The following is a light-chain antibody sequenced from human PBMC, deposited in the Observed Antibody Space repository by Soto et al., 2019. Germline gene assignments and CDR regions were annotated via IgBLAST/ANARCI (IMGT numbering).Light chain of an antibody. CDR3: QQFYSDPFP. Sequence: DIQLTQSPSFLSASVRDRVTITCRASQGISNRFAWYQQKPAKAPSLLIYNASTLQSGVPSRLRGSQSGTEFTLTISSLQPEDLATYDGQQFYSDPFPFGPGTKVDVK. CDR1: QGISNR. V-gene: IGKV1-9*01. CDR2: NAS. J-gene: IGKJ3*01.